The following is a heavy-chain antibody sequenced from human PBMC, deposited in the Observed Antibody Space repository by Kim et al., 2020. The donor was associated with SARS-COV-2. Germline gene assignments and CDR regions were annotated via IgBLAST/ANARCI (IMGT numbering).Heavy chain of an antibody. CDR3: AKEIGGEPYYFDY. V-gene: IGHV3-9*01. Sequence: YAASVKGRFTISIDNAKNSLYLQMNSLRAEDTALYYCAKEIGGEPYYFDYWGQGTLVTVSS. D-gene: IGHD3-16*01. J-gene: IGHJ4*02.